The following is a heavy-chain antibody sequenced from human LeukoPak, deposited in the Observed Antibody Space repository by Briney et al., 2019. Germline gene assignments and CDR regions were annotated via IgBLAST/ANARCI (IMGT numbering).Heavy chain of an antibody. CDR1: GGSISSGGYS. CDR2: IYHSGST. J-gene: IGHJ3*02. CDR3: ARVIVDIVATIFEGAFDI. V-gene: IGHV4-30-2*01. D-gene: IGHD5-12*01. Sequence: KPSETLSLTCAVSGGSISSGGYSWSWIRQPPGKGLEWIGYIYHSGSTYYNPSLKSRVTISVDRSKNQFSLKLSSVTAADTAVYYCARVIVDIVATIFEGAFDIWGQGTMVTVSS.